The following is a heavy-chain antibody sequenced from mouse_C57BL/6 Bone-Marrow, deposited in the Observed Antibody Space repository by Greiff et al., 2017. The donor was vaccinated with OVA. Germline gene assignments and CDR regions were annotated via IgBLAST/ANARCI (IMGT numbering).Heavy chain of an antibody. CDR2: IDPETGGT. CDR3: TRREDYYGSSRYGYFDV. CDR1: GYTFTDYE. J-gene: IGHJ1*03. D-gene: IGHD1-1*01. V-gene: IGHV1-15*01. Sequence: QVQLQQSGAELVRPGASVTLSCKASGYTFTDYEMHWVKQTPVHGLEWIGAIDPETGGTAYNQKFKGKAILTADKSSSTAYMELRSLTSEDSAVYYGTRREDYYGSSRYGYFDVWGTGTTVTVSS.